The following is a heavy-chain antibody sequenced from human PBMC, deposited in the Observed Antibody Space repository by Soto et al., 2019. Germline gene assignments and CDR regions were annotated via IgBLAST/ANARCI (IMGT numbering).Heavy chain of an antibody. D-gene: IGHD2-15*01. J-gene: IGHJ4*02. CDR2: ISAYNGDT. V-gene: IGHV1-18*01. CDR1: GYTFTSYG. Sequence: QVQLVQSGGEVKKPGASVKVSCKASGYTFTSYGFTWVRQAPGQGLELMGWISAYNGDTNFAQKFRDRVTLSTDTFTSTAYMELGTLTSDDTAVYYCARSDRYYAGSTAYWGQGTLITVSS. CDR3: ARSDRYYAGSTAY.